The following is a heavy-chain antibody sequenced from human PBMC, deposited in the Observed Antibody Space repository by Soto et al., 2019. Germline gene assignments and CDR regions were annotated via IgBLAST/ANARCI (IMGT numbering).Heavy chain of an antibody. CDR1: GSTFSDFT. CDR3: ATSYCGNECQPNRAFYYFGWDV. J-gene: IGHJ6*02. D-gene: IGHD2-21*01. CDR2: IIPILEAT. V-gene: IGHV1-69*01. Sequence: QVQLVQSGAEVRQPGSSVKVSCTASGSTFSDFTVTWVRQAPGQGLEWMGGIIPILEATKYAQTFQDRVTFTADESTSTVFMELSSVRSEDTAVDFCATSYCGNECQPNRAFYYFGWDVWGQGTTVTVSS.